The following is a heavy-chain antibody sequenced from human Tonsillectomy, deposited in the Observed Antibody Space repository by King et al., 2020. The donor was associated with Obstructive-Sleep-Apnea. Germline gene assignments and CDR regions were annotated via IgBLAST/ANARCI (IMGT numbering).Heavy chain of an antibody. CDR1: GFTFSSYW. D-gene: IGHD3-22*01. CDR2: IKQDGSEK. CDR3: ARIPDYYDSRGYSPGHFDC. V-gene: IGHV3-7*01. Sequence: VQLVESGGGLVQPGGSLRLSCAASGFTFSSYWMSWVRQAPGKGLEWVANIKQDGSEKYYVDSVRGRFTISRDNAKNSLYLQMNNLRAEDTAVYYCARIPDYYDSRGYSPGHFDCWGQGTLVTVSS. J-gene: IGHJ4*02.